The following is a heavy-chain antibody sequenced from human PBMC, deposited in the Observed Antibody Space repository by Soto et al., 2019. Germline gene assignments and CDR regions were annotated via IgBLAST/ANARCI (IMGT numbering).Heavy chain of an antibody. V-gene: IGHV4-31*03. CDR2: IYYSGGA. D-gene: IGHD2-2*01. Sequence: QVQLQESGPGLVKPSQTLSLTCTVSGGSIGGGGHYWTWVRQRPGQGLEWMGYIYYSGGAYYHPSLDSRLSLSVDTSKNQFSLNLKSVTAADTAVYFCARATTAASYYFYAIDVWGSGTTVTVSS. CDR1: GGSIGGGGHY. CDR3: ARATTAASYYFYAIDV. J-gene: IGHJ6*02.